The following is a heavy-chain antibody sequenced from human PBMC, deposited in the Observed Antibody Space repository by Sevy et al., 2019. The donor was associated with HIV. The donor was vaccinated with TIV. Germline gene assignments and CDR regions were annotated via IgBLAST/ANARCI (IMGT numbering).Heavy chain of an antibody. J-gene: IGHJ6*02. CDR1: GGSITSSNYY. CDR3: AREPGGYDYDYGMDV. V-gene: IGHV4-39*02. CDR2: VYYTGLT. D-gene: IGHD5-12*01. Sequence: SETLSLTCSASGGSITSSNYYWGWIRQPPGKGLEWIGSVYYTGLTYYNPSLESRVTISVDTSKNQFSLNLNSVTAAETAIYYCAREPGGYDYDYGMDVWGQGTTVTVSS.